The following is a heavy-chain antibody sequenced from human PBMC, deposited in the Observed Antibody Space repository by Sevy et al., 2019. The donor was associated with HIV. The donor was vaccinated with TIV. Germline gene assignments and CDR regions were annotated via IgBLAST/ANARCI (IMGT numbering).Heavy chain of an antibody. V-gene: IGHV1-69*13. Sequence: ASVKVSCKASGGTFSSYAISWVRQAPGQGLEWMGGIIPIFGTANYAQKFQGRVTITADESTSTAYMELGSLRSEDTAVYYCAGDSSGVTIFGVVIDLGMDVWGQGTTVTVSS. J-gene: IGHJ6*02. CDR2: IIPIFGTA. CDR3: AGDSSGVTIFGVVIDLGMDV. CDR1: GGTFSSYA. D-gene: IGHD3-3*01.